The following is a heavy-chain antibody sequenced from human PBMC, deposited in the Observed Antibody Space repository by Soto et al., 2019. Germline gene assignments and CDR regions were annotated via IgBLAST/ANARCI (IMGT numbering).Heavy chain of an antibody. J-gene: IGHJ6*02. CDR1: GFTVSSNY. V-gene: IGHV3-53*01. Sequence: GGSLRLSCAASGFTVSSNYMSWVRQAPGKGLEWVSVIYSGSSTYYADSVKGRFTISRDNSKNTLYLQMNSLRAEDTAVYYCARGPTKYCSSTSRSSGGMDVWGQGTTVTVSS. D-gene: IGHD2-2*01. CDR2: IYSGSST. CDR3: ARGPTKYCSSTSRSSGGMDV.